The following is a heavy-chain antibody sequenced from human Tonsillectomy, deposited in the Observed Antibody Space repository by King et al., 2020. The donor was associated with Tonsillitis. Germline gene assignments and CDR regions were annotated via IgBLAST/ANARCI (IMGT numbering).Heavy chain of an antibody. D-gene: IGHD3-22*01. CDR3: ARGDFDGSDHYYGGH. CDR1: GYTFSSYA. CDR2: INTNTGNP. V-gene: IGHV7-4-1*02. Sequence: QLVQSGSELKKPGASVKVSCKASGYTFSSYAINWVRQAPGQGLEWMGWINTNTGNPTYAQGFTGRFVFSLDTSVTTAYLQISSLKADDTAVYYCARGDFDGSDHYYGGHWGQGTLVTVSS. J-gene: IGHJ4*02.